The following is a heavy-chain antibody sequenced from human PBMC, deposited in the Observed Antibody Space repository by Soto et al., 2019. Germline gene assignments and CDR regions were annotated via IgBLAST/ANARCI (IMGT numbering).Heavy chain of an antibody. CDR2: ISSSGSTI. Sequence: PGGSLRLSCAASGFTFSDYYMSWIRQAPGKGLEWVSYISSSGSTIYYADSVKGRFTISRDNAKNSLYLQMNSLRAEDTAVYYCARDFMLWLPYYYYYYMDVWGKGTTVTVSS. D-gene: IGHD5-18*01. J-gene: IGHJ6*03. CDR1: GFTFSDYY. CDR3: ARDFMLWLPYYYYYYMDV. V-gene: IGHV3-11*01.